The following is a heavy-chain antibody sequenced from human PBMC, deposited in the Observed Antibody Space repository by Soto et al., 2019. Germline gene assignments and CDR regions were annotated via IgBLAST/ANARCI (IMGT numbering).Heavy chain of an antibody. CDR2: INHSGST. V-gene: IGHV4-34*01. J-gene: IGHJ5*02. CDR3: ARGLVRGVIRWFDP. D-gene: IGHD3-10*02. CDR1: GGSFSGYY. Sequence: AXGTLALTCAVYGGSFSGYYWSWIRQPPGKGLEWIGEINHSGSTNYNPSLKSRVTISVDTSKNQFSLKLSSVTAADTAVYYCARGLVRGVIRWFDPWGQGTLVTVSS.